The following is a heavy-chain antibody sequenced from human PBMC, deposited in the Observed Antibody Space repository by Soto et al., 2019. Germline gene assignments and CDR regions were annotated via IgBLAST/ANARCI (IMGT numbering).Heavy chain of an antibody. J-gene: IGHJ4*02. Sequence: QLQLQESGPGLVKPSETLSLTCTVSGGSISSRSYYWGWIRQPPGKGLEWIGSIYYSGSTYYDPSLKSRVTISVDTSKNQFSLKLSAVTAADTAVYYCARHGYSGSYYEFDYWGQGTLVTVSS. CDR3: ARHGYSGSYYEFDY. CDR2: IYYSGST. D-gene: IGHD1-26*01. CDR1: GGSISSRSYY. V-gene: IGHV4-39*01.